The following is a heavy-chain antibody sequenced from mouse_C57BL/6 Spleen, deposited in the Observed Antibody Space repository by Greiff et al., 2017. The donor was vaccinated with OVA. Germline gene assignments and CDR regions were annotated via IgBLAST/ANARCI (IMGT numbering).Heavy chain of an antibody. CDR2: INPSNGGT. D-gene: IGHD3-2*02. V-gene: IGHV1-53*01. Sequence: VQLQQPGTELVKPGASVKLSCKASGYTFTSYWMHWVKQRPGQGLEWIGNINPSNGGTNYNEKFKSKATLTVDKSSSTAYMQLSSLTSEDSAVYYCARSQQLRPPHFDYWGQGTTLTVSS. CDR1: GYTFTSYW. CDR3: ARSQQLRPPHFDY. J-gene: IGHJ2*01.